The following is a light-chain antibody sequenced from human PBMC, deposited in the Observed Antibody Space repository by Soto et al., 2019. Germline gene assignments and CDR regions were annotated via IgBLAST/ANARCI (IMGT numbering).Light chain of an antibody. CDR1: QSLMHSNGKTY. Sequence: VITHSPLSLCATPSHPASTSCKSRQSLMHSNGKTYLYWYVQKSGQPPKLLIYEVSNRFSGVSERFSGSGAGTDFTLKISRVEAEDVGVYYCMQTIQVPSIAVGQGTRLEIK. CDR2: EVS. J-gene: IGKJ5*01. V-gene: IGKV2D-29*01. CDR3: MQTIQVPSIA.